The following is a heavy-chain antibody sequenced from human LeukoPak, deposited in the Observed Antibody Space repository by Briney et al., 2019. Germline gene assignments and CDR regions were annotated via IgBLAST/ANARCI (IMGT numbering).Heavy chain of an antibody. Sequence: GGSLRLSCAASGFTLSTYYMSWVRQAPGKGLEWVANINQDGSEQYYVDSVKGRFTISRDNAENSLFLQMNSLRAEDTAVYYCARSYLIDYWGQGTLVTVSS. J-gene: IGHJ4*02. CDR3: ARSYLIDY. D-gene: IGHD1-26*01. V-gene: IGHV3-7*01. CDR2: INQDGSEQ. CDR1: GFTLSTYY.